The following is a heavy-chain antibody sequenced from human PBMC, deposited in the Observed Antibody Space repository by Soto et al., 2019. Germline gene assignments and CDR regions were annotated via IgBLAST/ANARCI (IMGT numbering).Heavy chain of an antibody. V-gene: IGHV1-69*12. D-gene: IGHD5-12*01. CDR2: IIPIFGTV. J-gene: IGHJ2*01. Sequence: QVQLVQSGAEVKKPGSSVKVSCKASGGTFSNYPISWVRQAPGQGLEWMGGIIPIFGTVNYAQKFEGRDTITADESTSTAYMGLSRLRCEDTAVYYCARGNHRWLQLWYFDLWGRGTLVTVSS. CDR1: GGTFSNYP. CDR3: ARGNHRWLQLWYFDL.